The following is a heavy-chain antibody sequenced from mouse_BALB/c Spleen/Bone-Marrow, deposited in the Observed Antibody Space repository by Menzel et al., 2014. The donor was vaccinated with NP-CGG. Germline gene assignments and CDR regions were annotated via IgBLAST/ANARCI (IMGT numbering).Heavy chain of an antibody. Sequence: EVQLQQSGAELVKPGASVKLSCTASGFSIKDTYMHWVKQRPEQGLEWIGRIDPANGNTKYDPKFQGKATITADTSSNTAYLQLSSLTSEDTAVYYCAKYFCGSSLFAYWGQGTPVTVSA. CDR1: GFSIKDTY. D-gene: IGHD1-1*01. CDR2: IDPANGNT. CDR3: AKYFCGSSLFAY. V-gene: IGHV14-3*02. J-gene: IGHJ3*01.